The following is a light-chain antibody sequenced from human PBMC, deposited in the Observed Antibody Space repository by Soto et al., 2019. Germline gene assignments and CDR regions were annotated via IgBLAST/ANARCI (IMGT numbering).Light chain of an antibody. CDR3: SSYTSNIAYKYV. CDR1: SSDICGYDY. J-gene: IGLJ1*01. V-gene: IGLV2-14*01. Sequence: QSVLTQPASVSGSPGQSITISCTGTSSDICGYDYVSWYQQNPSKAPKLIIYDVSNRPSGVSNRFSGSKSANTASLTISGLQAEDEADYYCSSYTSNIAYKYVFGTGTKVTVL. CDR2: DVS.